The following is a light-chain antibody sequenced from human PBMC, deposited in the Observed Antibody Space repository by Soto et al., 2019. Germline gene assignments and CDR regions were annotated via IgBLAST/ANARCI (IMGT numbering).Light chain of an antibody. J-gene: IGKJ4*01. Sequence: DIQMTQSPSSLSASVGDRVTITCRASQGIRNDLDWYQQKPGKAPRRLIYAASTLQSGVPSRFSGSRSGTEFTLTISSLQPEDFATYYCLQHNNYPLTFGGGTKVEIK. CDR1: QGIRND. CDR3: LQHNNYPLT. V-gene: IGKV1-17*01. CDR2: AAS.